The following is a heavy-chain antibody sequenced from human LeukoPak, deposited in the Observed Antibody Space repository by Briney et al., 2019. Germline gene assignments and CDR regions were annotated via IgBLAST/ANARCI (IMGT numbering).Heavy chain of an antibody. CDR3: ARVKVVTTSQYFDL. V-gene: IGHV3-33*01. CDR2: IWYDGSNK. J-gene: IGHJ2*01. D-gene: IGHD2-21*02. CDR1: GFTFSSYG. Sequence: GGSLRLSCAASGFTFSSYGMHWVRQAPGKGLEWVAVIWYDGSNKYYADSVKGRFTISRDNSKNTLYLQMNSLRAEDTAVYYCARVKVVTTSQYFDLWGRGTLVTVSS.